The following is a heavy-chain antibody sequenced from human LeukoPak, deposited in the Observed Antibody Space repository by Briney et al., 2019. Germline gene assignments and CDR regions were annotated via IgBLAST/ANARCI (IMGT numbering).Heavy chain of an antibody. V-gene: IGHV1-69*13. CDR2: IIPIFGTA. CDR1: GGTFSSYA. CDR3: ARESDYGYYYYMDV. J-gene: IGHJ6*03. Sequence: GASVKVSCKASGGTFSSYAISWVRQAPGQGLEWMGGIIPIFGTANYAQRFQGRVTITADESTSTAYMELSSLESKDTAVYYCARESDYGYYYYMDVWGKGTTVTISS. D-gene: IGHD4-17*01.